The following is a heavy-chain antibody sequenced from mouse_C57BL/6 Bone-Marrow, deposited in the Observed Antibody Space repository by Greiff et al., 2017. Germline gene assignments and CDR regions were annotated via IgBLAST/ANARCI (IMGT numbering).Heavy chain of an antibody. V-gene: IGHV2-9-1*01. Sequence: VKLMESGPGLVAPSQSLSITCTVSGFSLTSYAISWVRQPPGKGLEWLGVIWTGGGTNYNSALKSRLSISKDNSKSQVVLKMNSLQTDDTARDYCARIYDVYYEGYFDYWGQGTTLTVSS. D-gene: IGHD2-3*01. CDR3: ARIYDVYYEGYFDY. CDR2: IWTGGGT. J-gene: IGHJ2*01. CDR1: GFSLTSYA.